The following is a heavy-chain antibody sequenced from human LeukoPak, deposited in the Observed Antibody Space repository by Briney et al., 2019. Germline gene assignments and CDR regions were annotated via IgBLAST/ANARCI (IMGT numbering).Heavy chain of an antibody. CDR3: AGHHPRNTVDF. V-gene: IGHV4-59*08. CDR1: GGSISSYC. Sequence: SQTLSLTCTVSGGSISSYCWSWIRQPPGKGLEWIAYISDIGSINYNPSLKSRVTISLDTSKNQFSLKLSSVTAADTAVYYCAGHHPRNTVDFWGQGTLVTVSS. D-gene: IGHD2/OR15-2a*01. CDR2: ISDIGSI. J-gene: IGHJ4*02.